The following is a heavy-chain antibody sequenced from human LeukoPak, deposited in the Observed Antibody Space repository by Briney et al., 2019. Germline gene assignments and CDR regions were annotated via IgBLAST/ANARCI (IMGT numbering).Heavy chain of an antibody. CDR2: ISGSGGST. J-gene: IGHJ4*02. V-gene: IGHV3-23*01. D-gene: IGHD3-10*01. Sequence: GGSLRLSCEASGFTFSTYGINWVRQAPGKGLEWVSAISGSGGSTYYADSVKGRFTISRDNAKNSLYLQMNSLRAEDTAVYYCARGQLFLDYWGQGTLVTVSS. CDR3: ARGQLFLDY. CDR1: GFTFSTYG.